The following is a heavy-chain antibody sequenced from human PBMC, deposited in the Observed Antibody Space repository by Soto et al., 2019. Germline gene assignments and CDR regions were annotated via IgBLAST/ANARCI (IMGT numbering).Heavy chain of an antibody. V-gene: IGHV1-8*01. CDR2: MNPNSGNT. Sequence: EASVKVSCKASGYTFTSYDINWVRQATGQGLEWMGWMNPNSGNTGYAQKFQGRVTMTRNTSISTAYMELSSLRSEDTAVYYCARIVSSWYRPFDPWGQGTLVTVSS. CDR3: ARIVSSWYRPFDP. D-gene: IGHD6-13*01. J-gene: IGHJ5*02. CDR1: GYTFTSYD.